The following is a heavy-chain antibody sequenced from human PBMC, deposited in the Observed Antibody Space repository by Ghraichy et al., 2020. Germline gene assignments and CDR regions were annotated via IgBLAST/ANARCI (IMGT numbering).Heavy chain of an antibody. J-gene: IGHJ5*02. CDR2: IYHSGST. CDR3: ARSPGFYGSGSYYNSLNWFDP. V-gene: IGHV4-59*12. CDR1: GGSISSYY. D-gene: IGHD3-10*01. Sequence: SETLSLTCTVSGGSISSYYWSWIRQPPGKGLEWIGEIYHSGSTNYNPSLKSRVTISVDKSKNQFSLKLSSVTAADTAVYYCARSPGFYGSGSYYNSLNWFDPWGQGTLVTVSS.